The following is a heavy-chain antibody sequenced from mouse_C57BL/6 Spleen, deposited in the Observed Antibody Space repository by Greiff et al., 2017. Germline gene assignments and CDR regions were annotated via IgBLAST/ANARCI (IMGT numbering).Heavy chain of an antibody. CDR2: ISYDGSN. V-gene: IGHV3-6*01. D-gene: IGHD1-1*01. J-gene: IGHJ4*01. Sequence: EVKLQESGPGLVKPSQSLSLTCSVTGYSITSGYYWNWIRQFPGNKLEWMGYISYDGSNNYNPSLKNRISITRDTSENQFFLKLNSVTTEDTATYYCARDQGYYGSSGGMDYWGQGTSVTVSS. CDR3: ARDQGYYGSSGGMDY. CDR1: GYSITSGYY.